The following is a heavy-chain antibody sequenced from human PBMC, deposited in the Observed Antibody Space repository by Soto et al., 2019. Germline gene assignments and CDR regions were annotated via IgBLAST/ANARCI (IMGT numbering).Heavy chain of an antibody. V-gene: IGHV4-31*03. CDR3: ANGMVRDLKRGLGFDY. D-gene: IGHD3-10*01. J-gene: IGHJ4*02. CDR2: IYYSGST. CDR1: GGSISSGGYY. Sequence: QVQLQESGPGLVKPSQTLSLTCTVSGGSISSGGYYWSWIRQHPGKGLEWIGYIYYSGSTYYNPSLKSRVTISVDTSKKQFSLKLSSVTAADTAVYYCANGMVRDLKRGLGFDYWGQGTLVTVSS.